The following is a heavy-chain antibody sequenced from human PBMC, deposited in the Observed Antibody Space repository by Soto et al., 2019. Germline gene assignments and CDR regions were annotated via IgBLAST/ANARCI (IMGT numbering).Heavy chain of an antibody. CDR2: ISAYNGNT. CDR3: ARDPSITMVRGVTNDY. V-gene: IGHV1-18*01. Sequence: GASVKVSCKASGYTFTSYGISWVRQAPGQGPEWMGWISAYNGNTNYAQKLQGRVTMTTDTSTSTAYMELRSLRSDDTAVYYCARDPSITMVRGVTNDYWGQGTLVTVSS. CDR1: GYTFTSYG. D-gene: IGHD3-10*01. J-gene: IGHJ4*02.